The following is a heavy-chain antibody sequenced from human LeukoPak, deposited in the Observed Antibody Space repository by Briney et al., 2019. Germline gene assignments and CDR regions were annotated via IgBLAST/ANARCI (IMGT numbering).Heavy chain of an antibody. J-gene: IGHJ4*02. V-gene: IGHV3-23*01. D-gene: IGHD2-21*02. CDR1: GFTFSSYA. Sequence: GGSLRLSCAASGFTFSSYAVSWVRQAPGKGLEWVSAISGSGGSTYYADSVKGRFTISRDNSKNTLYLQMNSLRAEDTAVYYCARNVVVTATYFDYWGQGTLVTVYS. CDR2: ISGSGGST. CDR3: ARNVVVTATYFDY.